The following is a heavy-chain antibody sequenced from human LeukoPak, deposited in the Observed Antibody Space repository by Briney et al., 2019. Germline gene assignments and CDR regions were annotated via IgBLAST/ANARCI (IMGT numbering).Heavy chain of an antibody. V-gene: IGHV3-11*04. J-gene: IGHJ3*02. D-gene: IGHD2-21*02. CDR1: GFTFSDYN. CDR3: ARDRLAYCGGDCYISDAFDI. CDR2: ISRSGSTK. Sequence: TGGSLRLSCAASGFTFSDYNMRWIRQAPGKGLEWVSSISRSGSTKYYADSVKGRFTISRDNAKNSLFLQMNSLRAEDTAVYYCARDRLAYCGGDCYISDAFDIWGQGTMVTVSS.